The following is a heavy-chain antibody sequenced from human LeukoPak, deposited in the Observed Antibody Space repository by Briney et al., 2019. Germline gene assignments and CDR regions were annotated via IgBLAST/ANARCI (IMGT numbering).Heavy chain of an antibody. D-gene: IGHD6-25*01. Sequence: SETLTLTCTVSGGSIISDDFNWVRIAQPPGKGREWIGSIFYSGNTYYNSSLKSRVTISVDKSKNQFSLILTSVTASDTAVYYCARDCCGYRSWFAPWSQGTLVTVSS. CDR3: ARDCCGYRSWFAP. CDR2: IFYSGNT. J-gene: IGHJ5*02. V-gene: IGHV4-39*07. CDR1: GGSIISDDFN.